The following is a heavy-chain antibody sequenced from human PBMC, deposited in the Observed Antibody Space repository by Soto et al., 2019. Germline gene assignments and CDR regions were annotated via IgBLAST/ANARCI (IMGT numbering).Heavy chain of an antibody. D-gene: IGHD6-13*01. CDR1: GFTFSDYY. CDR3: ARGRGAAAAYFDF. V-gene: IGHV3-11*05. Sequence: QVQLVESGGGLLKPGGSLRLSCAVSGFTFSDYYMTWIRQAPGKGLGWVSYISSSTSHTNYADSVKGRFTTSRANAKNSLFLQMNRLRAEDTAVYYCARGRGAAAAYFDFWGQGTLVTVSS. J-gene: IGHJ4*02. CDR2: ISSSTSHT.